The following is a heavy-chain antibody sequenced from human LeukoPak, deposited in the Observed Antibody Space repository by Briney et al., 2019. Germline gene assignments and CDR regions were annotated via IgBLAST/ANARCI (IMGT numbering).Heavy chain of an antibody. V-gene: IGHV3-23*01. CDR1: GFTFSSYA. CDR2: ISGSGGST. D-gene: IGHD3-10*01. Sequence: GGSLRVSCAAPGFTFSSYAMSWVRQAPGKGLEWVSAISGSGGSTYYADSVKGRFTISRDNSKNTLYLQMNSLRDEDTALYYCATGDGWFGELSNFDSWGQGTLVTVSS. CDR3: ATGDGWFGELSNFDS. J-gene: IGHJ4*02.